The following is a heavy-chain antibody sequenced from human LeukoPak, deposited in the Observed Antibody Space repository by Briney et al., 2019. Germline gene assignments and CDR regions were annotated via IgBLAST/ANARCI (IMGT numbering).Heavy chain of an antibody. V-gene: IGHV3-23*01. D-gene: IGHD3-22*01. CDR3: AKTNGYYSD. CDR2: ISGSGGTT. J-gene: IGHJ4*02. Sequence: PGGSLRLSCAASGFTFSSYGINWVRQAPGKGLEWVSGISGSGGTTYYADSVKGRFTISRDNSKNSLSLQVSSLRAEDTAVYYCAKTNGYYSDWGQGTLVTVSS. CDR1: GFTFSSYG.